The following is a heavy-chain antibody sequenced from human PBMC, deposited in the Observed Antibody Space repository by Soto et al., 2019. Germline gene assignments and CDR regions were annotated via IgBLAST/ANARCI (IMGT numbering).Heavy chain of an antibody. V-gene: IGHV4-34*01. CDR2: INHSGST. CDR3: AVGGSTGFWSGYYTGDWFDP. Sequence: SETLSLTCAVYGGSFSGYYWSWIRQPPGKGLEWIGEINHSGSTNYNPSLKSRVTISVDTSKNQFSLKLSSVTAADTAVYYCAVGGSTGFWSGYYTGDWFDPWGQGTLVTVSS. J-gene: IGHJ5*02. D-gene: IGHD3-3*01. CDR1: GGSFSGYY.